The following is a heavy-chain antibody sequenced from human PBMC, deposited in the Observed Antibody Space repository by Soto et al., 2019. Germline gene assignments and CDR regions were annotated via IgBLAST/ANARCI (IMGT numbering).Heavy chain of an antibody. CDR3: ARDPRLLRFLEWSNYYYGMDV. CDR2: IWNDGSNK. D-gene: IGHD3-3*01. CDR1: GFTFSSYG. V-gene: IGHV3-33*01. Sequence: GGSLGLSCAASGFTFSSYGMHWVRQAPGKGLEWVAVIWNDGSNKYYADSVKGRFTISRDNSKNTLFLQMNSLRAEDTAVYYCARDPRLLRFLEWSNYYYGMDVWGQGTTVT. J-gene: IGHJ6*02.